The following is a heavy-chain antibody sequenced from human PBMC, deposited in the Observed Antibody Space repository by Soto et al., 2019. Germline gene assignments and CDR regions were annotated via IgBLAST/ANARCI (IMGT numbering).Heavy chain of an antibody. CDR1: GFTFSSYA. J-gene: IGHJ4*02. CDR3: AKSPWHCGGDCYPYFDY. Sequence: EVQLLESGGGLVQPGGSLRLSCAASGFTFSSYAMSWVRQAPGKGLEWVSAISGSGGSTYYADSVKGRFTISRDNSKNTLYLQMNSLRAEDTAVYYCAKSPWHCGGDCYPYFDYWGQGTLVTVSS. V-gene: IGHV3-23*01. CDR2: ISGSGGST. D-gene: IGHD2-21*01.